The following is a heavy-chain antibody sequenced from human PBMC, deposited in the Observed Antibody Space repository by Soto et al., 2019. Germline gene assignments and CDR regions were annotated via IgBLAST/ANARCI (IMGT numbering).Heavy chain of an antibody. CDR2: IYHTGNA. J-gene: IGHJ5*02. CDR3: ARDYFDSSDYTTNWFDP. Sequence: SETLSLTCTVSGGSISSYYWAWIRQPPGEGLEWIGSIYHTGNAYYNPSLKSRVTIFVDTSKNQFSLKLTSVTAADTALYYCARDYFDSSDYTTNWFDPWGQGTLVTVSS. V-gene: IGHV4-39*01. D-gene: IGHD3-22*01. CDR1: GGSISSYY.